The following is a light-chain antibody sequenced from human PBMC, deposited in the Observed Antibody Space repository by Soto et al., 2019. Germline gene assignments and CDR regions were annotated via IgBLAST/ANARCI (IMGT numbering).Light chain of an antibody. J-gene: IGKJ4*01. Sequence: DIQLTQSPSFLSASVGDRVAITCRASQGISSYLAWYQKKPGTAPKLLIHSASTLQSGVPSRFSGSGSGTEFTLTISSLQPEDFAIYYCQQLNCYPLTFGGGTKVEIK. CDR3: QQLNCYPLT. V-gene: IGKV1-9*01. CDR2: SAS. CDR1: QGISSY.